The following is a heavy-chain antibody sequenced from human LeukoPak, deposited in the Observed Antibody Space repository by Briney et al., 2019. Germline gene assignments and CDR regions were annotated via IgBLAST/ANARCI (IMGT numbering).Heavy chain of an antibody. CDR2: INHSGST. V-gene: IGHV4-34*01. CDR3: ARREVQGLYY. J-gene: IGHJ4*02. Sequence: SETLSLTCAVYGGSFSGYYWSWIRQPPGKGLEWIGEINHSGSTNYNPSLKSRVTISVDTSKNQFSLKLSSVTAADTAVYYCARREVQGLYYWGQGTLVTVSS. D-gene: IGHD1-1*01. CDR1: GGSFSGYY.